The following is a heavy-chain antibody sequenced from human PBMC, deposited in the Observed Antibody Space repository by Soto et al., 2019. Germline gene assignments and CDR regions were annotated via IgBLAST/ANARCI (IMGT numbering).Heavy chain of an antibody. CDR2: ISGSGGST. CDR1: GFTFSSYA. Sequence: EVQLLESGGGLVQPGGSLRLSCAASGFTFSSYAMSWVRQAPGKGLEWVSAISGSGGSTYYADSVKGRFTISRDNSKNTLYLQMNSLRAEDTAVYYCAKTRSREGDTEDDAFDIWGRGTMVTVSS. CDR3: AKTRSREGDTEDDAFDI. J-gene: IGHJ3*02. D-gene: IGHD5-18*01. V-gene: IGHV3-23*01.